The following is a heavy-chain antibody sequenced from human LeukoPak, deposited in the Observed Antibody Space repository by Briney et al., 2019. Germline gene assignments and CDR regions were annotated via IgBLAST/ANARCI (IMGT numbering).Heavy chain of an antibody. Sequence: PGGSLRLSCAASGFTFSTYVMSWVRQAPGKGLEWVSAISGSGGSTYYADSVKGRFTISRDNSKNTLHLQMNSLGADDTAVYYCAKGNWRYFDYWGQGTLVTVSS. D-gene: IGHD1-1*01. CDR2: ISGSGGST. CDR3: AKGNWRYFDY. V-gene: IGHV3-23*01. CDR1: GFTFSTYV. J-gene: IGHJ4*02.